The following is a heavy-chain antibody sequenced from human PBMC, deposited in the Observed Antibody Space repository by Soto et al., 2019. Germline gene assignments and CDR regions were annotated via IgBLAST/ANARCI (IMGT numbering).Heavy chain of an antibody. D-gene: IGHD3-9*01. CDR2: ISAYNGNT. CDR3: ASENQYYDILTGYFNDY. Sequence: QVQLVQSGAEVKKPGASVKVSCRASGSTFTNYGISWVRQAPGQGLEWMGWISAYNGNTNYAQKLQGRVTMTTDTSMRTAYMELRSLRADDTAVYYCASENQYYDILTGYFNDYWGQGTMVTVSS. J-gene: IGHJ4*02. CDR1: GSTFTNYG. V-gene: IGHV1-18*01.